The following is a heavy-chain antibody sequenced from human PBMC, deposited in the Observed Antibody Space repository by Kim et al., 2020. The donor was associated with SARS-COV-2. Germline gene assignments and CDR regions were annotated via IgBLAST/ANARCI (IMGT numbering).Heavy chain of an antibody. CDR3: ARVEGGYSGYDWGGY. D-gene: IGHD5-12*01. CDR1: GGTFSSYA. V-gene: IGHV1-69*13. J-gene: IGHJ4*02. CDR2: IIPIFGTA. Sequence: SVKVSCKASGGTFSSYAISWVRQAPGQGLEWMGGIIPIFGTANYAQKFQGRVTITADESTSTAYMELSSLRSEDTAVYYCARVEGGYSGYDWGGYWGQGTLVTVSS.